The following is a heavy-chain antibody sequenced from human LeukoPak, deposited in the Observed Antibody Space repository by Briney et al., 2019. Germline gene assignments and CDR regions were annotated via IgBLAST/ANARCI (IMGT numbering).Heavy chain of an antibody. Sequence: GGSLRLSCAASGFTFSTYSMSWVRQAPGKGLEWVSAIRSNGENTYNADSVRGRFTISRDNSRGTLSLQMNSLRADDTAVYFCAILSWDGRGSFYWGQGTLVSVSS. CDR1: GFTFSTYS. V-gene: IGHV3-23*01. CDR3: AILSWDGRGSFY. J-gene: IGHJ4*02. CDR2: IRSNGENT. D-gene: IGHD2/OR15-2a*01.